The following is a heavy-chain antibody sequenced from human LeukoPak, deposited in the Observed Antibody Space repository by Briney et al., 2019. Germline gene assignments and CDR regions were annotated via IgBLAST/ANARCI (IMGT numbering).Heavy chain of an antibody. V-gene: IGHV4-39*01. J-gene: IGHJ4*02. CDR2: IYYSGST. D-gene: IGHD6-6*01. CDR3: ARHGFYISSSYFDY. Sequence: SETLSLTCTVSGGSISSSSYYWGWLRQPPGKGLEWIGSIYYSGSTYYNPSLKSRLTTSVDTSKTQFSLKLSSVTAADTAVYYCARHGFYISSSYFDYWGQGMLVTVSS. CDR1: GGSISSSSYY.